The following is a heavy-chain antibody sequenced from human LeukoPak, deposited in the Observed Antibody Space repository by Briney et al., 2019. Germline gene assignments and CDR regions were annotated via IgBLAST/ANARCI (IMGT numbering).Heavy chain of an antibody. V-gene: IGHV4-4*07. CDR3: VRDGPSWGLL. D-gene: IGHD7-27*01. Sequence: SETLSLTCTVSGGSIGTCYWSWIRQPAGKGLEWIGRIFTTGGANYNPSLKSRVTMSLDTSKNLFSLKLNSVTAADTAVYYCVRDGPSWGLLWGQGALVTVSS. CDR1: GGSIGTCY. CDR2: IFTTGGA. J-gene: IGHJ4*02.